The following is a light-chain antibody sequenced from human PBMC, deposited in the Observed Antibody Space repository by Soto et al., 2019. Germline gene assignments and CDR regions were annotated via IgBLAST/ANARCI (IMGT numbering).Light chain of an antibody. CDR3: CSYADSSTYV. J-gene: IGLJ1*01. CDR2: EDT. V-gene: IGLV2-23*01. CDR1: SSDVGNYNL. Sequence: LTQPASVSGSPGQSITISCTGTSSDVGNYNLVSWYQQHPGKAPKLIIYEDTKRPSGVSNRFSGSKSGNTASLTFFGLQAEDEADYYCCSYADSSTYVFGTGTKATV.